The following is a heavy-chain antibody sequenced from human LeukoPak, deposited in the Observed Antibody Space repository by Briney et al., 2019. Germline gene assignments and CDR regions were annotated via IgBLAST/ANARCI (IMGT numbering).Heavy chain of an antibody. D-gene: IGHD3-10*01. CDR2: TSYDGGNK. V-gene: IGHV3-30*04. CDR1: GFTFTSYT. CDR3: ARKSLWFKYYDY. Sequence: GGSLRLSCAASGFTFTSYTVHWVRQAPGKGLEWVAATSYDGGNKYYADTVKGRFTISRDNSKNTLYLQMNSLRAEDTAVYFCARKSLWFKYYDYWGQGMLVTVSS. J-gene: IGHJ4*02.